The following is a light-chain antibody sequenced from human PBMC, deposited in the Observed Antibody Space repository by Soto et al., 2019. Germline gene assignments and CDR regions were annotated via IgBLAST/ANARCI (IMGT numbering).Light chain of an antibody. V-gene: IGKV1-5*01. Sequence: DIQMTQSPSTLSASVGDIVTITCRASQSISSWLAWYQQKPGKAPKLLIYDASSLESGVPSRFSGSGSGTEFTLTIISLQPDDFATYYCQQYNSYPWTFGQGTKVDI. CDR2: DAS. J-gene: IGKJ1*01. CDR1: QSISSW. CDR3: QQYNSYPWT.